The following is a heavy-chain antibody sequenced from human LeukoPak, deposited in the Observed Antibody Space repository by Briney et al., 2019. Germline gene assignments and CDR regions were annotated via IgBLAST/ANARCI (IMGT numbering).Heavy chain of an antibody. D-gene: IGHD2-15*01. V-gene: IGHV5-51*01. J-gene: IGHJ4*02. CDR1: GYSFTSYW. CDR2: IYPGDSDT. Sequence: GESLKISFKGSGYSFTSYWIGWVRQMPGKGLEWMGIIYPGDSDTRYSPSFQGQVTISADKSISTAYLQWGSLKASDTAMYYCARSPRILGFDYWGQGTLVTVSS. CDR3: ARSPRILGFDY.